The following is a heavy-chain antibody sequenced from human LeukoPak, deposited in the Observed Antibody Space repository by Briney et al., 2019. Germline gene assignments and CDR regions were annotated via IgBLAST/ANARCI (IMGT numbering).Heavy chain of an antibody. CDR1: GGSISSSTYH. Sequence: SETLSLTCTVSGGSISSSTYHWGWLRQPPGKGLEWIGSIYYSGSTYYNPSLKSRVTISVDTSKNQFSLKLSSVTAPDTAVYYCATVSMVRGVESDYWGQGTLVTVSS. J-gene: IGHJ4*02. D-gene: IGHD3-10*01. CDR2: IYYSGST. CDR3: ATVSMVRGVESDY. V-gene: IGHV4-39*01.